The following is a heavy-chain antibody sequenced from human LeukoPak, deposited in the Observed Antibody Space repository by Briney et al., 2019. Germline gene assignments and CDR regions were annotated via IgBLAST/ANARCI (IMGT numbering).Heavy chain of an antibody. CDR3: AKAGGSYFYYYMDV. CDR1: GFTFDDYG. CDR2: INWNGGST. J-gene: IGHJ6*03. V-gene: IGHV3-20*04. D-gene: IGHD3-16*01. Sequence: PGGSLRLSCAASGFTFDDYGMSWVRQAPGKGLEWVSGINWNGGSTGYADSVKGRFTISRDNAKNSLYLQMNSLRTEDMALYYCAKAGGSYFYYYMDVWGKGTTVTVSS.